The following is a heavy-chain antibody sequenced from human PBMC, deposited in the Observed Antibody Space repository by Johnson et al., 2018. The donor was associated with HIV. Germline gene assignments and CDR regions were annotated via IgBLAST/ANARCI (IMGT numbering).Heavy chain of an antibody. CDR2: ISGSGGST. CDR1: GFTFSSYA. J-gene: IGHJ3*02. D-gene: IGHD1-14*01. CDR3: ARTDSAPAHDAFDI. Sequence: VQLVESGGGLVQPGGSLRLSCAASGFTFSSYAMSWVRQAPGKGLEWVSAISGSGGSTGYADSVKGRFTVSRDNAKNSLYLQMNSLRAEDTTVYYCARTDSAPAHDAFDIWGQGTMVTVSS. V-gene: IGHV3-23*04.